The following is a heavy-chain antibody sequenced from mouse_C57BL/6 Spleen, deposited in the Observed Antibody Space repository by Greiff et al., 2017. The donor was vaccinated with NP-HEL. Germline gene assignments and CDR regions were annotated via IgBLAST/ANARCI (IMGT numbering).Heavy chain of an antibody. CDR2: ISSGSSTI. D-gene: IGHD3-1*01. V-gene: IGHV5-17*01. CDR1: GFTFSDYG. J-gene: IGHJ2*01. CDR3: AKRALGGGPYYFDY. Sequence: EVQLVESGGGLVKPGGSLKLSCAASGFTFSDYGMHWVRQAPEKGLEWVAYISSGSSTIYYADTVKGRFTISRDNAKNTLFLQMTSLRSEDTAMYYCAKRALGGGPYYFDYWGQGTTLTVSS.